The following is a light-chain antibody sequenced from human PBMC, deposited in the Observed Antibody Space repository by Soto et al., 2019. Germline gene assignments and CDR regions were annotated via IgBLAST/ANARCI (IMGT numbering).Light chain of an antibody. CDR1: QSVGNN. J-gene: IGKJ5*01. Sequence: IVMTQSPVTLSVSPGERATLSCRASQSVGNNLAWYQQRPGRPPSLLIYGASTRATGISARFSGSGSGTEFTLTISSLQSEDFAVYYCQHYSNWPAFGQGTRLEIK. CDR2: GAS. V-gene: IGKV3-15*01. CDR3: QHYSNWPA.